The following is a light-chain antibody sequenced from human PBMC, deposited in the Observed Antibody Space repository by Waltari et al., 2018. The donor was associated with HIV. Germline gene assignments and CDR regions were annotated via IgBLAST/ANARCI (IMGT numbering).Light chain of an antibody. CDR3: ATWEDSLNGVL. J-gene: IGLJ2*01. V-gene: IGLV1-47*01. CDR2: RDS. Sequence: QSVLTQPPSASEIPGQRVTISCTGGNSNVGSNYVYWYQQVPGTAPKLLVYRDSQRQSGVPDRFTGSKSGTSASLAISGLRSEDEADYYCATWEDSLNGVLFGGGTKLTVL. CDR1: NSNVGSNY.